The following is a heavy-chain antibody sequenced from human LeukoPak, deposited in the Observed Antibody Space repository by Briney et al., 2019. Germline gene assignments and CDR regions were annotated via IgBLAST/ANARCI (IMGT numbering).Heavy chain of an antibody. Sequence: SETLSLTCTVSGGSISSGTYYWGWIRQPPGKGLQWIGSVYYSGSTYYNPSLQSRVTISVDTSKNHFSLKLSSVTAADTAVYYCARVIATQYYYYYYYMDVWGKGTTVTVSS. J-gene: IGHJ6*03. CDR3: ARVIATQYYYYYYYMDV. V-gene: IGHV4-39*07. CDR2: VYYSGST. CDR1: GGSISSGTYY. D-gene: IGHD1-26*01.